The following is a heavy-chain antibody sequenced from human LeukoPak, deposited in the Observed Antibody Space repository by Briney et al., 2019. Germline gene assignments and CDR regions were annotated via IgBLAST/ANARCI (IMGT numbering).Heavy chain of an antibody. CDR2: IKQDGSEK. V-gene: IGHV3-7*01. D-gene: IGHD3-3*01. J-gene: IGHJ4*02. CDR1: GFTFSSYW. CDR3: ARDYYDFWSGYPYYFDY. Sequence: GGSLRLSCAASGFTFSSYWMSWVRQAPGKGLEWVANIKQDGSEKYYVDSVKGRFTISRNNAKNSLYLQMNSLRAEDTAVYYCARDYYDFWSGYPYYFDYWGQGTLVTVSS.